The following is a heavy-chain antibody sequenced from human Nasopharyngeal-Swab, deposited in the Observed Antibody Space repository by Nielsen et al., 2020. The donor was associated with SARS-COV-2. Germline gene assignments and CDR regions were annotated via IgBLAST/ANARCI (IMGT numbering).Heavy chain of an antibody. J-gene: IGHJ6*02. CDR2: ISSSSSYI. CDR3: ARDGLDYDFWSAYFMDV. D-gene: IGHD3-3*01. V-gene: IGHV3-21*01. CDR1: GFTFNNYN. Sequence: GSLRLSCAASGFTFNNYNFNWVRQAPGKGLEWVSSISSSSSYIYYADSVMGRFTISRDNAKNSLYLQMNSLRAEDTAVYYCARDGLDYDFWSAYFMDVWGQGTTVTVSS.